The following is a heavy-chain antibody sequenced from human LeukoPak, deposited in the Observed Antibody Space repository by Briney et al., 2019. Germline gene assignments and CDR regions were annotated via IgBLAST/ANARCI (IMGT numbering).Heavy chain of an antibody. CDR1: GFTFGSYA. V-gene: IGHV3-23*01. Sequence: GGSLRLSCAASGFTFGSYAMSWVRRAPGKGLEWVSTITGSGGSTYYADSVKGRFTISRDNSKNTLYLQMNSLRAEDTAVYYCAKDLWPPYYYDSNNYHAFDIWGQGTMVTASS. CDR2: ITGSGGST. J-gene: IGHJ3*02. CDR3: AKDLWPPYYYDSNNYHAFDI. D-gene: IGHD3-22*01.